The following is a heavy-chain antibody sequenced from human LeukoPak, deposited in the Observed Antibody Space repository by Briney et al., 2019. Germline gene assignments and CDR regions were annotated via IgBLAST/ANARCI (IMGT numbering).Heavy chain of an antibody. D-gene: IGHD2-2*03. V-gene: IGHV4-59*08. CDR2: TYYSGST. J-gene: IGHJ6*02. Sequence: SETLSLTCTVSGGSISSYYWSWIRQPPGKGLEWFGYTYYSGSTNYNPSLKSRVAISVDTSKNQFSLKLSSVTAADTAVYYCARQRELGYCSSTSCYADYYYGMDVWGQGTTVTVSS. CDR1: GGSISSYY. CDR3: ARQRELGYCSSTSCYADYYYGMDV.